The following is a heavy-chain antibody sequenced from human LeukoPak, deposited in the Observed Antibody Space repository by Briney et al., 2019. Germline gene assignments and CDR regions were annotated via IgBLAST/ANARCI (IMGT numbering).Heavy chain of an antibody. Sequence: ASVEVSCKAAGYTFVSYGISWVRQAPGQGLEWMGWISGYNGNTNYAQKFQGRVTMTTETSTSTIYMELRRLRYDDTAVYYCARDRDPYYYDSSGYDDHWGQGTLVTVSS. D-gene: IGHD3-22*01. V-gene: IGHV1-18*01. J-gene: IGHJ4*02. CDR1: GYTFVSYG. CDR2: ISGYNGNT. CDR3: ARDRDPYYYDSSGYDDH.